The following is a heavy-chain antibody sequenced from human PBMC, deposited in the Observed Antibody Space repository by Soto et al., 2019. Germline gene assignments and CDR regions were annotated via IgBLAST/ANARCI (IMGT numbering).Heavy chain of an antibody. V-gene: IGHV1-2*02. D-gene: IGHD2-15*01. CDR2: INPNSGGT. Sequence: GASVKVSCKASGYTFTGYYMHWVRQAPGQGLEWMGWINPNSGGTNNAQKFQGRVTMTRDTSISTAYMELSRLRSDDTAVYYCARDLRTVLGYCSGGSCSARPNWFDPWGQGTLVTVSS. CDR1: GYTFTGYY. CDR3: ARDLRTVLGYCSGGSCSARPNWFDP. J-gene: IGHJ5*02.